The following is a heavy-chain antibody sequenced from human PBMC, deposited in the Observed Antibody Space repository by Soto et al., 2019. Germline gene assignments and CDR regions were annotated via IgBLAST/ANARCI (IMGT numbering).Heavy chain of an antibody. CDR3: ARGTSYYDFWSGYYRGYYFDY. J-gene: IGHJ4*02. Sequence: ASVKVSCKASGYTFTSYDINWVRQATGQGLEWMGWMNPNSGNTGYAQKFQGRVTMTRNTSISTAYMELSSLRSEDTAVYYCARGTSYYDFWSGYYRGYYFDYWGQGTLVTVSS. V-gene: IGHV1-8*01. D-gene: IGHD3-3*01. CDR1: GYTFTSYD. CDR2: MNPNSGNT.